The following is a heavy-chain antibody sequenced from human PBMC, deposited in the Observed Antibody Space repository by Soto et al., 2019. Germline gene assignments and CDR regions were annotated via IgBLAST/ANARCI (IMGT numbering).Heavy chain of an antibody. CDR1: GGSFSGYY. CDR2: INHSGST. Sequence: SETLSLTCAVYGGSFSGYYWSWIRQPPGKGLEWIGEINHSGSTNYNPSLKSRVTISVDTSKNQFSLKLSSVTAADTAVYYCARDTGNSYGFGYYFDYWGQGTLVTVSS. CDR3: ARDTGNSYGFGYYFDY. D-gene: IGHD5-18*01. J-gene: IGHJ4*02. V-gene: IGHV4-34*01.